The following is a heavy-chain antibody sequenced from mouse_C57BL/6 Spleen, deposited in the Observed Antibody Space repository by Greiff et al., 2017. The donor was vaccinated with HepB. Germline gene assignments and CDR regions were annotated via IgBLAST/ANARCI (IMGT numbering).Heavy chain of an antibody. CDR2: IHPSDSDT. J-gene: IGHJ2*01. V-gene: IGHV1-74*01. CDR1: GYTVSGYW. Sequence: VQLQQQGAELVKPVSAVKVSCVASGYTVSGYWMHWVKQRPGQGLEWIGRIHPSDSDTNYNQKFKGKATLTVDKSSSTAYMQLSSLTSEDSAVYYCAIGRLDYWGQGTTLTVSS. D-gene: IGHD3-1*01. CDR3: AIGRLDY.